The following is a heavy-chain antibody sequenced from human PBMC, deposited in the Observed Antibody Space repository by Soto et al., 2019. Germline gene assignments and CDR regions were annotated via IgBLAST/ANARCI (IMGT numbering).Heavy chain of an antibody. CDR3: ARTSPRGSGTWFDP. CDR1: GGTISSDDYY. V-gene: IGHV4-30-4*01. J-gene: IGHJ5*02. Sequence: SETLCVTCTVSGGTISSDDYYLSWLRQPPGKGLEWIGYIYHSGSSYYNPSLKSRVTISIDTSKNQLSLKLTSVTAADTAVYYCARTSPRGSGTWFDPWGQGTLVTVSS. D-gene: IGHD3-10*01. CDR2: IYHSGSS.